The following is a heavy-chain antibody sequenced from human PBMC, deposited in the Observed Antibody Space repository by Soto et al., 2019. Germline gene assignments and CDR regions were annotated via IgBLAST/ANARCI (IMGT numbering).Heavy chain of an antibody. CDR3: ARERDEYYDFWSGYPQDSFDY. V-gene: IGHV3-7*01. Sequence: EVQLVESGGGLVQPGGSLRLSCAASGFTFSSYWMSWVRQAPGKGLEWVANIKQDGSEKYYVDSVKGRFTISRDNAKNSLYLQMNSLRAEDTAVYYCARERDEYYDFWSGYPQDSFDYWGQGTLVTVSS. D-gene: IGHD3-3*01. CDR2: IKQDGSEK. CDR1: GFTFSSYW. J-gene: IGHJ4*02.